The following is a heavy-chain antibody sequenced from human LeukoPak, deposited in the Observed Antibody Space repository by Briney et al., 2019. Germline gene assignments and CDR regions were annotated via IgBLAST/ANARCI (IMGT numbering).Heavy chain of an antibody. CDR1: GFTFSNYW. Sequence: PGGSLRLSCEASGFTFSNYWMYWVRQAPGKGLVWVSRINTDGSSTSHADSVKGRFTISRDNAKNTLYLQMSSLRAEDTALYYCARSSSGWHSDFWGQGTLVTVSP. CDR2: INTDGSST. V-gene: IGHV3-74*01. CDR3: ARSSSGWHSDF. J-gene: IGHJ4*02. D-gene: IGHD6-19*01.